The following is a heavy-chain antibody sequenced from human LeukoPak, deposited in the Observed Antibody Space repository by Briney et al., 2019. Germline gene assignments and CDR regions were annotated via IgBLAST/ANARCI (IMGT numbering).Heavy chain of an antibody. V-gene: IGHV4-59*02. D-gene: IGHD2-21*02. CDR3: ARNGFRTYCGDGCYSDYMDV. CDR2: IYYTGGT. CDR1: GGSVSGDS. Sequence: SETLSLTFTVSGGSVSGDSWTWIRQPAGKGLEWIGYIYYTGGTNYNPSLKSRVAMSVDTSKNQVSLKLTSVTAADTAVYYCARNGFRTYCGDGCYSDYMDVWGQGTTVTVAS. J-gene: IGHJ6*03.